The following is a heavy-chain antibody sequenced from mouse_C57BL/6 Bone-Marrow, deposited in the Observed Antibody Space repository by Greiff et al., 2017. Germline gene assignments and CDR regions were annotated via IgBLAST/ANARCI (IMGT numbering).Heavy chain of an antibody. CDR1: GFNINDYY. CDR3: TSYYSSRPYSYFDV. CDR2: IDPEDGDT. V-gene: IGHV14-1*01. D-gene: IGHD1-1*01. J-gene: IGHJ1*03. Sequence: EVQLQQSGAELVRPGASVKLSCTASGFNINDYYMHWVKQRPEQGLEWIGRIDPEDGDTEYAPKFQGKATMTADTSSNTAYLQLSSLTSEDTAVYYCTSYYSSRPYSYFDVGGTGTAVTVSS.